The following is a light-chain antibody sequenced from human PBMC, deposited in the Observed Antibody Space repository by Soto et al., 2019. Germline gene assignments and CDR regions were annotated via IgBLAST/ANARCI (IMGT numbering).Light chain of an antibody. V-gene: IGKV3D-15*01. CDR1: QGVSSN. CDR2: GAS. Sequence: EIVMTQAPATLSVSQGERATLSCRASQGVSSNLAWYQPKPGQAPRLLIYGASSRATGIPARFSGSWSGTEFTLTISSLQSEDFAVYYCQQYKNWITFGQGTRLEIK. J-gene: IGKJ5*01. CDR3: QQYKNWIT.